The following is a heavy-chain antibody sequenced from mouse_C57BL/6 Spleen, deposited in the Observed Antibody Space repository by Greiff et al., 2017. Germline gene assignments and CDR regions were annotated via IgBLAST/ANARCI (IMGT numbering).Heavy chain of an antibody. J-gene: IGHJ2*01. CDR2: IDPSDSYT. CDR1: GYTFTSYW. Sequence: QVQLQQPGAELVMPGASVKLSCKASGYTFTSYWMHWVKQRPGQGLEWIGEIDPSDSYTNYNQKFKGKSTLTVDKSSSTAYMPLSSLTSEDSAVYYCAIGIYYYGSGLFDYWGQGTTLTVSS. D-gene: IGHD1-1*01. CDR3: AIGIYYYGSGLFDY. V-gene: IGHV1-69*01.